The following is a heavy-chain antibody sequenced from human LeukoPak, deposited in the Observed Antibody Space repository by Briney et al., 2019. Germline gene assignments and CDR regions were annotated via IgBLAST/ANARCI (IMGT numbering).Heavy chain of an antibody. V-gene: IGHV3-23*01. CDR2: ITATGDTA. D-gene: IGHD6-19*01. CDR3: AGDRNSDWYSPLDY. CDR1: GFTFSSYA. Sequence: GGSLRLSCAASGFTFSSYAVHWVRQAPGKGLEWVAIITATGDTAYYADSVKGRFTISRDNSRNTVYMQMDSLRAEDTAIYYCAGDRNSDWYSPLDYWGQGSQVTVSP. J-gene: IGHJ4*02.